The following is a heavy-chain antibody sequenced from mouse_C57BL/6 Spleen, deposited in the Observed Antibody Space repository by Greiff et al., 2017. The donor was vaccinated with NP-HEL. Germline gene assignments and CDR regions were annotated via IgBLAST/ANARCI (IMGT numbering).Heavy chain of an antibody. Sequence: QVQLQQSGAELVRPGTSVKASCKASGYAFTNYLIEWVKQRPGQGLEWIGVINPGSGGTNYNEKFKGKATLTADKSSSTAYMQLSSLTSEDSAVYFCARVFDYWGQGTTLTVSS. CDR3: ARVFDY. CDR2: INPGSGGT. J-gene: IGHJ2*01. CDR1: GYAFTNYL. V-gene: IGHV1-54*01.